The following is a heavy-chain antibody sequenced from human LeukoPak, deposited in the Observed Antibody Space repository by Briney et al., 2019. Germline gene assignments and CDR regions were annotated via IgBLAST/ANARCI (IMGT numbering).Heavy chain of an antibody. CDR1: GFTVSSNY. CDR3: ARAHSSGWSAPYYYGMDV. D-gene: IGHD6-19*01. Sequence: PGGSLRLSCAASGFTVSSNYMSWVRQAPGKGLEWVSVIYSGGSTYYADSVKGRFTISRDNSKNTLYLQMNSLRAEDTAVYYCARAHSSGWSAPYYYGMDVWGQGTTVTVSS. J-gene: IGHJ6*02. V-gene: IGHV3-53*01. CDR2: IYSGGST.